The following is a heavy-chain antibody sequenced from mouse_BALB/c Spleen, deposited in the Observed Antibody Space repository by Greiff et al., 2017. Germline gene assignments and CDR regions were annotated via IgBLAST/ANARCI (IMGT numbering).Heavy chain of an antibody. V-gene: IGHV14-1*02. Sequence: VQLQQSGAELVRPGALVKLSCKASGFNIKDYYMHWVKQRPEQGLEWIGWIDPENGNTIYDPKFQGKASITADTSSNTAYLQLSSLTSEDTAVYYCASDGLGAMDYWGQGTSVTVSS. CDR3: ASDGLGAMDY. J-gene: IGHJ4*01. CDR2: IDPENGNT. D-gene: IGHD4-1*01. CDR1: GFNIKDYY.